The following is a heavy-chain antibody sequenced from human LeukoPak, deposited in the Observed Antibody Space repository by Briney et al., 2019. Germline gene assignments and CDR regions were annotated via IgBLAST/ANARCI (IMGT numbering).Heavy chain of an antibody. Sequence: ASETLSLTCTVSGGSISNYYWSWTRQPPGKGLECMGYIYYSGTTNYNPSLKSRVTISVDTSKNQFSLKLSSVTAADTAVYYCARHGGYSSPYLHWGQGTLVTVSS. V-gene: IGHV4-59*08. D-gene: IGHD6-13*01. CDR1: GGSISNYY. J-gene: IGHJ1*01. CDR3: ARHGGYSSPYLH. CDR2: IYYSGTT.